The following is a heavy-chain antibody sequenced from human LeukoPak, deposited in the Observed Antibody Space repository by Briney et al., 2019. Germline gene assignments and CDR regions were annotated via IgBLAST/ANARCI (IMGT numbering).Heavy chain of an antibody. J-gene: IGHJ4*02. D-gene: IGHD5-18*01. CDR1: GGTFSSYA. Sequence: ASVKVSCKASGGTFSSYAISWVRQTPGQGLEWMGRIIPILGIANYAQKFQGRVTITADKSTSTAYMELSSLRSEDTAVYYCATSGYSYGYFDYWGQGTLVTVSS. CDR2: IIPILGIA. CDR3: ATSGYSYGYFDY. V-gene: IGHV1-69*04.